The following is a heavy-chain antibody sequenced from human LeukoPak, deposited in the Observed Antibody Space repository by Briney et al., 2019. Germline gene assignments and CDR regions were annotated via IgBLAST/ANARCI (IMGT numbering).Heavy chain of an antibody. V-gene: IGHV1-69*13. CDR3: ARSSGRDYYYYYYMDV. CDR2: IIPIFGTA. J-gene: IGHJ6*03. Sequence: SVKVSCKASGGTFSSYAISWVRQAPGQGLEWMGGIIPIFGTANYAQKFQGRVTITADESTSTAYMELSSLRSEDTAVYYCARSSGRDYYYYYYMDVWGKGTTVTTSS. CDR1: GGTFSSYA. D-gene: IGHD6-6*01.